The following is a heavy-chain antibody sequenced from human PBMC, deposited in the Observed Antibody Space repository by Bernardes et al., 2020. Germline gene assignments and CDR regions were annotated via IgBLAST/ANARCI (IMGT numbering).Heavy chain of an antibody. V-gene: IGHV3-7*01. CDR3: ARGGYRYFDY. J-gene: IGHJ4*02. D-gene: IGHD6-25*01. Sequence: AGSLRLSCAASGFTFPGYTMSWVRQAPGKGLEWVAKMKEDGTDENYVDSVKGRFTISRDNAKNSLYLQMNSLRAEDTAVYYCARGGYRYFDYWGQGTLVTVSS. CDR1: GFTFPGYT. CDR2: MKEDGTDE.